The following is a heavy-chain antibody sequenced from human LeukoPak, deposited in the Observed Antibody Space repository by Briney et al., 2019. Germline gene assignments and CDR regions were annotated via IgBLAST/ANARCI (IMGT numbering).Heavy chain of an antibody. CDR1: GFTFSSYS. D-gene: IGHD2/OR15-2a*01. V-gene: IGHV3-21*01. Sequence: GGSLRLSCAASGFTFSSYSMNWVRQAPGKGLEWVSSISSSSYIYYADSVKGRFTISRDNAKNSLYLQMNSLRAEDTAVYYCAKDFGSIVDHDAFDIWGQGTMVTVSS. CDR2: ISSSSYI. J-gene: IGHJ3*02. CDR3: AKDFGSIVDHDAFDI.